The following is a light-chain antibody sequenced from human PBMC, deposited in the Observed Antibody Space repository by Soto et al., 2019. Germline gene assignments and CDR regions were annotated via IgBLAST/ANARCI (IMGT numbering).Light chain of an antibody. Sequence: SVLTQPASVSGSPGQSITISCAGTGGDIGAYNYVSWYQQHPGKAPKLMIYEVIRRPSGISNRFSGSKSGNTASLTISGLQAEDEADYYCFSHRSGDSHVFGTGTKVTVL. CDR3: FSHRSGDSHV. V-gene: IGLV2-14*01. CDR1: GGDIGAYNY. CDR2: EVI. J-gene: IGLJ1*01.